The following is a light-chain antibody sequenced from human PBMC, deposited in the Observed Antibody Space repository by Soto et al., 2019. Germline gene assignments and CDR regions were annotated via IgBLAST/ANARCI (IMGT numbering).Light chain of an antibody. CDR1: QSISSW. V-gene: IGKV1-5*03. CDR3: QQYSSYPWT. Sequence: DVQMTQSPSTLSASVGDRVTITCRASQSISSWLAWYQQEPGKAPKLLISEASTLAGGVPSRFSGSGSGTEFALTSSSRQPDEFASYYCQQYSSYPWTVGQGTKVEIK. J-gene: IGKJ1*01. CDR2: EAS.